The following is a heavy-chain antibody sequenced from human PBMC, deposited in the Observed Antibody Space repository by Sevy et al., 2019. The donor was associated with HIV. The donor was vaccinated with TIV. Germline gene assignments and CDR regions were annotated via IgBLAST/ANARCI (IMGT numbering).Heavy chain of an antibody. Sequence: ASVKVSCKASGGTFSSYAISWVRQAPGQGLEWMGGIIPIFGTANYAQKFQGRVTITADESTSTAYMELSSLRSEDTAVYYCARGGGITQHYYYYYMDVWGKGTTVTVSS. J-gene: IGHJ6*03. CDR3: ARGGGITQHYYYYYMDV. CDR1: GGTFSSYA. CDR2: IIPIFGTA. D-gene: IGHD1-20*01. V-gene: IGHV1-69*13.